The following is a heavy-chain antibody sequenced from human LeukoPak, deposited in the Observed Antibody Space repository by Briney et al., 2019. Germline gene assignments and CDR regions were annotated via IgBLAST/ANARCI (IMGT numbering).Heavy chain of an antibody. Sequence: SETPSLTCAVSGGSITSSNWWGWVRQPPGKGLEWIGEIYHSGSTNYNPSLKSRVTISVDKSKNQFSLKLTSVTAADTAVYYCARRSTVTTFEYWGQGILVTVSS. CDR2: IYHSGST. J-gene: IGHJ4*02. CDR3: ARRSTVTTFEY. D-gene: IGHD4-17*01. V-gene: IGHV4-4*02. CDR1: GGSITSSNW.